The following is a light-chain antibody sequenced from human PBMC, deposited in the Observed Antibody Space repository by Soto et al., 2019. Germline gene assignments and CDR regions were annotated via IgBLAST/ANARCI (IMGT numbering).Light chain of an antibody. J-gene: IGLJ2*01. Sequence: QSVLTQPPSASGSPGQSVTISCTGTSRDVGGHNFVSWYQQHPGKAPKFLIYEVTKRPSGVPDRFSGSKSGITASLTVSGLQADDEAYYYCSAYAGNNNPVIFGGGTKLTVL. CDR2: EVT. V-gene: IGLV2-8*01. CDR1: SRDVGGHNF. CDR3: SAYAGNNNPVI.